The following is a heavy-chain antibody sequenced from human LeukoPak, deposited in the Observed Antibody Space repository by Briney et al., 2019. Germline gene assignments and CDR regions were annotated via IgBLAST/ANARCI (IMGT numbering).Heavy chain of an antibody. Sequence: TGGSLRLSCAASGFTFSSYSMNWVRQALGKGLEWVSSISSSSSYIYYADSVKGRFAISRHNAKNSLYLQMNSLRAEDTAVYYCARTNRDSSGYDIDYWGQGTLVTVSS. CDR2: ISSSSSYI. CDR3: ARTNRDSSGYDIDY. V-gene: IGHV3-21*01. D-gene: IGHD3-22*01. J-gene: IGHJ4*02. CDR1: GFTFSSYS.